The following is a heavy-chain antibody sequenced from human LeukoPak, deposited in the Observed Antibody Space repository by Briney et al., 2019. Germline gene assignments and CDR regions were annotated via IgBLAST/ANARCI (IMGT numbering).Heavy chain of an antibody. CDR3: AGEDYFDSSGYASWRFDI. CDR2: IIPIFGTA. Sequence: SVKVSCKASGGTFSSYAISWVRQAPGQGLEWMGGIIPIFGTANYAQKFQGRVTITADKSTSTAYMELSSLRSEDTAVYYCAGEDYFDSSGYASWRFDIWGQGTMVTVSS. J-gene: IGHJ3*02. D-gene: IGHD3-22*01. CDR1: GGTFSSYA. V-gene: IGHV1-69*06.